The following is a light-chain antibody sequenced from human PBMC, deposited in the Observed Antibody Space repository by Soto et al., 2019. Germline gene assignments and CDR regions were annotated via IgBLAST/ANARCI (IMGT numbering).Light chain of an antibody. CDR1: HSLVYADGNTY. CDR3: MQGTHWPLT. Sequence: VVMTQSPLSLPVTLGQPASISCSSIHSLVYADGNTYLQWFQQRPGQSPRRLIYKISNRDSGVPDRFSGSGSGTDFTLQISRVEAEDVGVYYCMQGTHWPLTFGQGTRLEIK. CDR2: KIS. J-gene: IGKJ5*01. V-gene: IGKV2-30*01.